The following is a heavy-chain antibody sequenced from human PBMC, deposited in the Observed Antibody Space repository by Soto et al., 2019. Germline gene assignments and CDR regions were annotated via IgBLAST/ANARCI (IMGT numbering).Heavy chain of an antibody. CDR3: VRFYGNAFDI. CDR2: IYYCGTT. J-gene: IGHJ3*02. V-gene: IGHV4-39*01. Sequence: PSETLSLTCIVSGGSISSSSFYWGWIRQPPGKGLSWIGNIYYCGTTDYNPSLKSRVTVSTDTSRNQLSLTLSSVTAADTAVYYCVRFYGNAFDIWGPGTLVTVSS. D-gene: IGHD2-2*01. CDR1: GGSISSSSFY.